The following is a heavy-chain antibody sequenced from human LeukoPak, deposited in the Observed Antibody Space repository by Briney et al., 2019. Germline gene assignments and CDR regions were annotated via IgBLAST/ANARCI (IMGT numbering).Heavy chain of an antibody. J-gene: IGHJ4*02. CDR3: AREYSGSYYFDY. CDR2: IYSGGST. V-gene: IGHV3-53*01. CDR1: GFSVSTTY. Sequence: GGSLRLSCAASGFSVSTTYMSWVRQAPGKGLEWVSVIYSGGSTYSADSVKGRFTISRDNSKNTLYLQMNSLGAEDTAVYYCAREYSGSYYFDYWGQGTLVTVSS. D-gene: IGHD1-26*01.